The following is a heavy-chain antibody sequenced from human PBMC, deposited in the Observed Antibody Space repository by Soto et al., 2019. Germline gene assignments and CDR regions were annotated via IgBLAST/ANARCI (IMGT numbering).Heavy chain of an antibody. CDR3: TTGSYEGY. J-gene: IGHJ4*02. Sequence: EVQLVESGGSLVQPGGSLRLSCATSDFIFTDAWMNWVRQAPGKGLEWVGRIKTKAQGETKDYAAPVKGRFTISRDDSRNTLHLQMTSLRTEDTALYYCTTGSYEGYGGQGVLVTVSS. V-gene: IGHV3-15*07. CDR2: IKTKAQGETK. D-gene: IGHD2-2*01. CDR1: DFIFTDAW.